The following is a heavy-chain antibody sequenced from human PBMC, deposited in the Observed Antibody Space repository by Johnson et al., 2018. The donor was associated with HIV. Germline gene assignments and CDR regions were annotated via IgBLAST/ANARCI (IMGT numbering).Heavy chain of an antibody. D-gene: IGHD1-14*01. V-gene: IGHV3-20*04. CDR2: INYSGGSA. CDR1: GFNFDDYG. CDR3: ARAFGSAFDI. Sequence: MQLVESGGGVVRPGGSLRLSCAASGFNFDDYGMSWVRQAPGKGLEWVSGINYSGGSAAYAESVKGRFTISRDNAKNSLYLQMNSLRAEDTAVYYCARAFGSAFDIWGQGTMVTVSS. J-gene: IGHJ3*02.